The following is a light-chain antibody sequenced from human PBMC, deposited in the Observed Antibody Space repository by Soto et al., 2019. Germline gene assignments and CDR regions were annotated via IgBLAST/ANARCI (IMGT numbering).Light chain of an antibody. CDR1: QSVSSSY. J-gene: IGKJ4*01. CDR3: QQYGSSPLT. Sequence: IVLTQCPFTLSLSPVEIATLSFSASQSVSSSYLAWYQQKPGQAPRLLIYGASSRATGIPDRFSGSGSGTDFTLTISRLEPEDFAVYYCQQYGSSPLTFGGGTKVDIK. CDR2: GAS. V-gene: IGKV3-20*01.